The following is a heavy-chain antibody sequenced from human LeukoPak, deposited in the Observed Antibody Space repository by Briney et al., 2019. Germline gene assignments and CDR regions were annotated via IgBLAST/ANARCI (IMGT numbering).Heavy chain of an antibody. CDR2: INPNSGDT. CDR1: GYTFTDYY. J-gene: IGHJ4*02. CDR3: ARDPNDRSPYYHFDY. D-gene: IGHD3-10*01. V-gene: IGHV1-2*02. Sequence: ASVKVSCKASGYTFTDYYIHWVRQAPGQGLEWMGWINPNSGDTHYAQKFQGRVTMTRDTSISTGYMEVSRLRSDDTAVFFCARDPNDRSPYYHFDYWGQGTLVTVPS.